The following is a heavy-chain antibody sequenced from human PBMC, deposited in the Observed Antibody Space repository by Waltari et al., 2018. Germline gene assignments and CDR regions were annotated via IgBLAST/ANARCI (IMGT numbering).Heavy chain of an antibody. CDR3: AKDPPGSYYEGFDE. CDR1: GFRFSLYG. CDR2: ISGSGADT. J-gene: IGHJ3*01. V-gene: IGHV3-23*04. Sequence: EANMAESGGGLVQPGGSLSLSCTASGFRFSLYGRSWVRQAPGKGLEWVSAISGSGADTFYADSVKDRFVISRDNSKNTVFLEMNSLRAEDTALYYCAKDPPGSYYEGFDEWGQGTMVTVSS. D-gene: IGHD1-26*01.